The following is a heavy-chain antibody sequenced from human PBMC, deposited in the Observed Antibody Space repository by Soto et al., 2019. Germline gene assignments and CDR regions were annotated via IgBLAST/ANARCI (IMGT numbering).Heavy chain of an antibody. J-gene: IGHJ1*01. CDR1: GGSFSGYY. D-gene: IGHD6-6*01. V-gene: IGHV4-34*01. CDR3: ARGSIAARGVYFQH. CDR2: INHSGST. Sequence: PSETLSLTCAVYGGSFSGYYWSWIRQPPGKGLEWIGEINHSGSTNYNPSLKSRVTISVDTSKNQFSLKLSSVTAADTAVYFCARGSIAARGVYFQHWGQGTLVTVSS.